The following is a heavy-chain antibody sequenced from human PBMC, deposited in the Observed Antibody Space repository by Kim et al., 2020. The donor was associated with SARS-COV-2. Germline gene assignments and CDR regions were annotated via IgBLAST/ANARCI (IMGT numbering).Heavy chain of an antibody. D-gene: IGHD6-19*01. Sequence: VKGRFTISRDNSKNTLYLKMNSLRAEDTAVYYCARDPDSSGWLRGDFDYWGQGTLVTVSS. CDR3: ARDPDSSGWLRGDFDY. J-gene: IGHJ4*02. V-gene: IGHV3-30*07.